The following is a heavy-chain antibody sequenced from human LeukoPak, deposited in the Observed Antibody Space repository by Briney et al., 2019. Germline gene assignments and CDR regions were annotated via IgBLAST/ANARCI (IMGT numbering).Heavy chain of an antibody. Sequence: PSETLSLTCAGYGGSFSAYYWSWIRQPPGKGLEGTGEINHSGSTNYKPSLKSRVTISVDTSNSEVSLKLSSVTAADTAVYYCASHGYCSGGSCYWDYWGQGSLVTVYS. CDR3: ASHGYCSGGSCYWDY. J-gene: IGHJ4*02. D-gene: IGHD2-15*01. CDR1: GGSFSAYY. CDR2: INHSGST. V-gene: IGHV4-34*01.